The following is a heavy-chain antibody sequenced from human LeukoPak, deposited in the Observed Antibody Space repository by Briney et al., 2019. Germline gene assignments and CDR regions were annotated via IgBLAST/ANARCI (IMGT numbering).Heavy chain of an antibody. CDR3: AKDRARSHPYDTSGLTPSDH. D-gene: IGHD3-22*01. CDR2: ISGSGGST. Sequence: GGSLRLSCAASGFTFSSYAMSWVRQAPGKGLEWVSTISGSGGSTYYAGSVKGRFTISRDSSRNTLYLLMTSLRAEDTAVYYCAKDRARSHPYDTSGLTPSDHWGQGTLVTVSS. V-gene: IGHV3-23*01. J-gene: IGHJ5*02. CDR1: GFTFSSYA.